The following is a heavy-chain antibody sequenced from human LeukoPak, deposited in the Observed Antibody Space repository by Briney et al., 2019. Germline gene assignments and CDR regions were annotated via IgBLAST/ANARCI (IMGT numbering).Heavy chain of an antibody. CDR1: GGSISRSSHY. CDR2: IYYSGST. Sequence: SETLSLTCTVSGGSISRSSHYWGWIRQPPGKGLEWIGSIYYSGSTYYNPSLKSRVTISIDTSKNQFSLNLSAVTAADTAVYYCARKDMATTLFDSWGQGTLVIVSS. CDR3: ARKDMATTLFDS. J-gene: IGHJ4*02. V-gene: IGHV4-39*01. D-gene: IGHD5-24*01.